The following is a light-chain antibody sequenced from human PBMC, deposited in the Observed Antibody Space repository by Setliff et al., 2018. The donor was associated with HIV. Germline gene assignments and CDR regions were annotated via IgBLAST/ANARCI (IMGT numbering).Light chain of an antibody. V-gene: IGLV2-14*03. CDR2: DVS. CDR3: TSYTSSSTYV. J-gene: IGLJ1*01. CDR1: SSDVGAYNS. Sequence: QSVLAQPASVSGSPGQSITISCPGTSSDVGAYNSVSWYQQHPGKAPKLTIYDVSDRPSGASNRFSGSKSGNTASLTISGLQAEDEADYHCTSYTSSSTYVFGTGTKVTVL.